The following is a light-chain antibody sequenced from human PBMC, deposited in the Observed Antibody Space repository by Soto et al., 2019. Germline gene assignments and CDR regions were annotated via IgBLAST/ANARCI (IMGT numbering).Light chain of an antibody. J-gene: IGKJ2*03. CDR2: DAS. V-gene: IGKV3-11*01. CDR1: HSVSRD. Sequence: EIVLTQSPATLSLSPGERATLSCRASHSVSRDLAWYQQQPGQAPRLLIYDASNRATGIPARFSGSGSGTDFTLTINSLEPEDFAVYYCQQRTNWPPFSFGQGTKLEIK. CDR3: QQRTNWPPFS.